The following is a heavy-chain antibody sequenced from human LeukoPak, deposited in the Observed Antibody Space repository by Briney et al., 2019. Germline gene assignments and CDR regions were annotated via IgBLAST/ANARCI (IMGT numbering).Heavy chain of an antibody. CDR3: APIPRTETTAWFDP. CDR2: IYYSGST. J-gene: IGHJ5*02. D-gene: IGHD1-1*01. Sequence: PSETLSLTCTVSGGSISSSSYYWGWIRQPPGKGLEWIGSIYYSGSTYYNPSLKSRVTISVDTSKNQFSLKLSSVTAADTAVYYCAPIPRTETTAWFDPWGQGTLVTVSS. CDR1: GGSISSSSYY. V-gene: IGHV4-39*01.